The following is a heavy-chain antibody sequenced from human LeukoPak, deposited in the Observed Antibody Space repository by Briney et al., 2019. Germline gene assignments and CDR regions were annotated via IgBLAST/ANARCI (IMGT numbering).Heavy chain of an antibody. CDR1: GFTFSSYS. CDR2: ISSSSSYI. CDR3: ARPYNYYGSGSYCYGY. D-gene: IGHD3-10*01. V-gene: IGHV3-21*01. Sequence: GGSLRLSCAASGFTFSSYSMNWVRQAPGKGLEWVSSISSSSSYIYYADSVKGRFSISRDNAKNSLYLQMNSLRAEDTAVYYCARPYNYYGSGSYCYGYWGQGTLVTVSS. J-gene: IGHJ4*02.